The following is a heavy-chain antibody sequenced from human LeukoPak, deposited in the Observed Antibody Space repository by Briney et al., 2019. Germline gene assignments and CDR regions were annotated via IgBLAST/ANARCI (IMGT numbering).Heavy chain of an antibody. V-gene: IGHV3-30*02. CDR3: ARVHRGWELFPDYYYMDV. Sequence: PGGSLRLSCAASGFTFSENYMSWIRQAPGKGLEWVAFIRYDGSNKYYADSVKGRFTISRDNSKNTLYLQMNSLRAEDTAVYYCARVHRGWELFPDYYYMDVWGKGTTVTVSS. CDR1: GFTFSENY. CDR2: IRYDGSNK. J-gene: IGHJ6*03. D-gene: IGHD1-26*01.